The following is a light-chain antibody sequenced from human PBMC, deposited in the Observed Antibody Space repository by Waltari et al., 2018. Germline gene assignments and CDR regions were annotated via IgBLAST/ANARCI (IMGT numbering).Light chain of an antibody. CDR3: QQSDSLPLT. CDR2: KAS. V-gene: IGKV1-5*03. Sequence: DIQMTQSPSSLSASVGDRITITCQASQSFSSWLAWYQQKPGKAPKPLIYKASSLESGVPSRFSGSGSGTEFTLTISSLQPDDFATYYCQQSDSLPLTFGGGTKVEIK. CDR1: QSFSSW. J-gene: IGKJ4*01.